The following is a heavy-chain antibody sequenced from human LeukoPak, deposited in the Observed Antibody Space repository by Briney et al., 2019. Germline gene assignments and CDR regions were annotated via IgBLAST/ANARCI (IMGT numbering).Heavy chain of an antibody. CDR3: ARGTGYCSGGSCYGLSGYYGMDV. CDR2: IIPIFGTA. D-gene: IGHD2-15*01. V-gene: IGHV1-69*13. CDR1: GGTFSSYA. J-gene: IGHJ6*02. Sequence: GASVKVSCKASGGTFSSYAISWVRQAPGQGLEWMGGIIPIFGTANYAQKLQGRVTITADESTSTAYMELSSLRSEDTAVYYCARGTGYCSGGSCYGLSGYYGMDVWGQGTTVTVSS.